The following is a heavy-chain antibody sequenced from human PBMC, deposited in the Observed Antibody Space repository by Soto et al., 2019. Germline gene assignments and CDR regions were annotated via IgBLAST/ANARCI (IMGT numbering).Heavy chain of an antibody. V-gene: IGHV1-2*04. CDR1: GYTFTDYY. D-gene: IGHD3-10*02. J-gene: IGHJ5*02. CDR3: ARSRAVTMYNWFDP. Sequence: ASVKVSCKASGYTFTDYYMHWVRQAPGQGLEWMGWINPNSVGTNYAQKFQGWVAMTRDTSISTAYMELSRLRFDVTSVYYCARSRAVTMYNWFDPWGQGSLVTVSS. CDR2: INPNSVGT.